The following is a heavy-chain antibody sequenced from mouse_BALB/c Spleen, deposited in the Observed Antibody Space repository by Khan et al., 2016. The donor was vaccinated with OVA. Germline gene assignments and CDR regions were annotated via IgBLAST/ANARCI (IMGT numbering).Heavy chain of an antibody. CDR1: GYTFTSYY. V-gene: IGHV1S81*02. J-gene: IGHJ3*01. D-gene: IGHD2-1*01. Sequence: QVQLKQSGAELVKPGASVRLSCKASGYTFTSYYLYWVKQRPGQGLEWIGDINPSNGGTNFNEKFKSKATLTVDKSSTTAYMQFSSLKSEDSAVYYCTRSGYGTLAYWGQGTLVTVSA. CDR2: INPSNGGT. CDR3: TRSGYGTLAY.